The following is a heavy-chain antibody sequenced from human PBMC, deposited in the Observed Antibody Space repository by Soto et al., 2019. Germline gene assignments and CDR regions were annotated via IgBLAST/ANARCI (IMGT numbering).Heavy chain of an antibody. CDR1: GGNISSGYYY. CDR3: ARGDWFHP. CDR2: IYYTGTT. V-gene: IGHV4-30-4*01. Sequence: TSETLSLTCSVSGGNISSGYYYWNWIRQPPGKGLEWIGYIYYTGTTKYNPSLKSRATLSVDTSKNRFSLNLTSVTAADSAAYYCARGDWFHPWGPGTLVTVSS. J-gene: IGHJ5*02.